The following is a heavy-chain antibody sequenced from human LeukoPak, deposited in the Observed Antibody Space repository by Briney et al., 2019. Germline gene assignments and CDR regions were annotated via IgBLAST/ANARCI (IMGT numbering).Heavy chain of an antibody. D-gene: IGHD2-15*01. V-gene: IGHV1-69*05. Sequence: SVKVSCKASGGTFSSYAISWVRQAPGQGLEWMGGIIPIFGTANYAQKFQGRVTITTDESTSTAYMELSSLRSEDTAVYYCASGGYCSGGKCYWFDPWGQGTLVTVSS. CDR3: ASGGYCSGGKCYWFDP. CDR1: GGTFSSYA. CDR2: IIPIFGTA. J-gene: IGHJ5*02.